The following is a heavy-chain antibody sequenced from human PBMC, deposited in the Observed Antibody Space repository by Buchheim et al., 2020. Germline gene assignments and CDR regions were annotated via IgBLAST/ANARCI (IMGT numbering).Heavy chain of an antibody. CDR1: GFTFSSYA. J-gene: IGHJ6*02. Sequence: QVQLVESGGGVVQPGRSLRLSCAASGFTFSSYAMHWVRQAPGKGLEWVAVISYDGSNKYYADSVKGRLTISRDNSKNTLYLQMNSLRAEDTAVYYCAREYCNSTSCYAYYYYYGMDVWGQGTT. V-gene: IGHV3-30-3*01. D-gene: IGHD2-2*01. CDR2: ISYDGSNK. CDR3: AREYCNSTSCYAYYYYYGMDV.